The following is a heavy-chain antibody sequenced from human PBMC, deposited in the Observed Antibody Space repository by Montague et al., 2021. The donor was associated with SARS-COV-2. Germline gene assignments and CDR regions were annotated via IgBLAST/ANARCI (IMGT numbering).Heavy chain of an antibody. CDR3: ARSRANVPSRPGFDH. CDR2: MYYTGXT. J-gene: IGHJ4*02. V-gene: IGHV4-61*01. D-gene: IGHD6-6*01. Sequence: SETLSLTCTVSGASVASGNFYWSWIRQPPGKGLEWIGYMYYTGXTXYXXXXEXRVTMPVDPSKNQFSLTLTSVTAADAAVYYCARSRANVPSRPGFDHWGQGALVTVSS. CDR1: GASVASGNFY.